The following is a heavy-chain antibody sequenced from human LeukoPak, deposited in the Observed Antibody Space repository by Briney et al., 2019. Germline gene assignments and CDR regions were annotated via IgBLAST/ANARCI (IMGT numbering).Heavy chain of an antibody. V-gene: IGHV3-74*01. Sequence: GGSLRLSCAVSGFTFRNYLMHWVRQAPGQGLVWVSRINQDETKAYADSVKGRFTVSRDNAKNMMYLQQNGLRAEDTAVYFCGRGGDGIDVWGQGTTVIVSS. CDR3: GRGGDGIDV. CDR1: GFTFRNYL. J-gene: IGHJ3*01. D-gene: IGHD5-24*01. CDR2: INQDETKA.